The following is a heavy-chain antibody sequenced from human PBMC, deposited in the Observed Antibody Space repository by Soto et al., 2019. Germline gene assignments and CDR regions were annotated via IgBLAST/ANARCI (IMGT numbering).Heavy chain of an antibody. CDR3: ARDRAYYNWNRREFGFDY. V-gene: IGHV4-59*01. CDR2: IYYSGST. CDR1: GGSISSSY. Sequence: PSETLSLTCTVSGGSISSSYWRWIRQPPGKGLEWIGYIYYSGSTNYNPSLKSRVTISVDTSKNQFSLKLSSVTAADTAVYYCARDRAYYNWNRREFGFDYWGQGTLVTVSS. J-gene: IGHJ4*02. D-gene: IGHD1-20*01.